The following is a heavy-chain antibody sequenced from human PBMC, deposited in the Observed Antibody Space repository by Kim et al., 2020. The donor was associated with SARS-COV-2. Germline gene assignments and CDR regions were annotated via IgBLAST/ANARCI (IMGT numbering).Heavy chain of an antibody. CDR1: GFTFSSYW. CDR2: IKQDGSEK. CDR3: ARKKDDFWSGDDYYYYYGMDV. V-gene: IGHV3-7*01. D-gene: IGHD3-3*01. Sequence: GGSLRLSCAASGFTFSSYWMSWVRQAPGKGLEWVANIKQDGSEKYYVDSVKGRFTISRDNAKNSLYLQMNSLRAEDTAVYYCARKKDDFWSGDDYYYYYGMDVWGQGTTVTVSS. J-gene: IGHJ6*02.